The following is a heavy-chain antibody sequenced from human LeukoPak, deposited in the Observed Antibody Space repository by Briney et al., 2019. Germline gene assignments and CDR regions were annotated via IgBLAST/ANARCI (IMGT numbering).Heavy chain of an antibody. D-gene: IGHD4-23*01. CDR1: GYIFTSYG. Sequence: ASMKVSCKASGYIFTSYGISWVRQAPGQGLEWMGWISAYNGNTNYAQKFQGRVTITTDESTSTAYMELSSLRSEDTAVYYCAREADYGGNSYWFDPWGQGTLVTVSS. V-gene: IGHV1-18*01. J-gene: IGHJ5*02. CDR3: AREADYGGNSYWFDP. CDR2: ISAYNGNT.